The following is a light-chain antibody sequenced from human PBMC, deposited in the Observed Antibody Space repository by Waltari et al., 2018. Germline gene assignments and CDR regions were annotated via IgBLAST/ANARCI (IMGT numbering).Light chain of an antibody. CDR2: EVT. V-gene: IGLV2-14*03. CDR1: TSDVGGYDF. J-gene: IGLJ2*01. CDR3: TSYTAKTLL. Sequence: QSALTQPASVSGSPGQSITISCTGVTSDVGGYDFISWYQQHPGEAPRLILYEVTIRPSVVSNRFSGSKSGTTASLTISGLQAEDEASYYCTSYTAKTLLFGGGTKLTVL.